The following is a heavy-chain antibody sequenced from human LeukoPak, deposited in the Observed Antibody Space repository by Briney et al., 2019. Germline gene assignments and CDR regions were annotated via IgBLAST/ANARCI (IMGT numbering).Heavy chain of an antibody. Sequence: GGSLRLSCVASGFTFSSYWMSWVRQAPGKGLEWVANIKQDGSEKYYVDSVKGRFTISRDNAKNSVYLQMNSLRDEDTAVYYCARELGYCSGTTCSDHYYGMDVWGQGTTVTVSS. V-gene: IGHV3-7*01. CDR2: IKQDGSEK. CDR1: GFTFSSYW. CDR3: ARELGYCSGTTCSDHYYGMDV. J-gene: IGHJ6*02. D-gene: IGHD2-15*01.